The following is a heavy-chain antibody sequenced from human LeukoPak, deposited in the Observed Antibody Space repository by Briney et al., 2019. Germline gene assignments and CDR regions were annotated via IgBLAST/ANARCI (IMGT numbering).Heavy chain of an antibody. CDR1: GASISSYY. V-gene: IGHV4-59*01. CDR2: VYYRGSR. CDR3: ASSRGGRFDY. D-gene: IGHD3-16*01. Sequence: SETLSLTCTVSGASISSYYWTRMRLPPGKGMECIGFVYYRGSRVYKPALKTRVSMSVETSNKKFSVNLSSVTAADSAVYYCASSRGGRFDYWGQGILVTVSS. J-gene: IGHJ4*02.